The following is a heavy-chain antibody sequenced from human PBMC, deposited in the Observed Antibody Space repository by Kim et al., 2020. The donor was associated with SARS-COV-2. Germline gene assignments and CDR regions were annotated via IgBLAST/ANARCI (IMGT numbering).Heavy chain of an antibody. Sequence: GGSLRLSCAASGFTFINAWMNWVRQAPGKGLEWVGRIKSKTDGGTTDYAAPVKGRFTISRDDSKDTLFLQMTSLETDDTAVYYCTTVFGTYIRGFFDCWGQGTLVTVSS. J-gene: IGHJ4*02. V-gene: IGHV3-15*01. CDR1: GFTFINAW. D-gene: IGHD1-26*01. CDR3: TTVFGTYIRGFFDC. CDR2: IKSKTDGGTT.